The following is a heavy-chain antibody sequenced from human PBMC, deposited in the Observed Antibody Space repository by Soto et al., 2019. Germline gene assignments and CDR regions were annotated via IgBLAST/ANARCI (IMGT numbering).Heavy chain of an antibody. J-gene: IGHJ4*02. CDR1: GSTFSSYA. CDR2: TIPIFGTA. D-gene: IGHD6-6*01. Sequence: SVKVSCKASGSTFSSYAISWVRQAPGQGLEWMGGTIPIFGTANYAQKFQGRVTITADESTSTAYMELSSLRSEDTAVYFCARDLKGYSSTSDYLDYCGQGALVTVSS. V-gene: IGHV1-69*13. CDR3: ARDLKGYSSTSDYLDY.